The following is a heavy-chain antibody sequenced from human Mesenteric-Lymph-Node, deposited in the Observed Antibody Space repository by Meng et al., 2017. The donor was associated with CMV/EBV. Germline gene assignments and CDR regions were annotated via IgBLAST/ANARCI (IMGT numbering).Heavy chain of an antibody. Sequence: GGSLRLSCAASGFTFSSYGMYWVRQAPGKGLEWVAVIWYGGSNKYYADSVKGRFTIARDNSKNTLYLQMNSLRAEDTAVYYCARGWGYCSSTSCYLNDYWGQGTLVTVSS. CDR2: IWYGGSNK. CDR3: ARGWGYCSSTSCYLNDY. D-gene: IGHD2-2*01. CDR1: GFTFSSYG. J-gene: IGHJ4*02. V-gene: IGHV3-33*01.